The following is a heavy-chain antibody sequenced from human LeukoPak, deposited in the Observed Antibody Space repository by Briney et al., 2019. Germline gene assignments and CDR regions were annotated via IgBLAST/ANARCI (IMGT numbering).Heavy chain of an antibody. CDR1: GYSFTSHW. J-gene: IGHJ3*02. V-gene: IGHV5-51*01. CDR2: INPADSDT. CDR3: ARRYYDSTGYYYDAFDI. D-gene: IGHD3-22*01. Sequence: GESLKISCEGSGYSFTSHWIAWVRQIPGKGLEWMGIINPADSDTRYSPSFLGPVPIAACKSNSTASMQWSRLNASDTAMYYCARRYYDSTGYYYDAFDIWGQGTMVTVSS.